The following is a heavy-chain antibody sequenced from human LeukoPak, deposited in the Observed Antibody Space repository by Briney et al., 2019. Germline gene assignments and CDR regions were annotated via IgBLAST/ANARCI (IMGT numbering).Heavy chain of an antibody. J-gene: IGHJ3*02. V-gene: IGHV4-61*02. CDR1: GGSISSGSYY. CDR2: IYTSGST. D-gene: IGHD7-27*01. Sequence: PSQTLSLTCTVSGGSISSGSYYWSWIRQPAGKGLEWIGRIYTSGSTNYNPSLKSRVTISVDTSKNQFSLKLSSVAAADTAVYYCARDGAFQLTGWGLNRWNAFDIWGQGTMVTVSS. CDR3: ARDGAFQLTGWGLNRWNAFDI.